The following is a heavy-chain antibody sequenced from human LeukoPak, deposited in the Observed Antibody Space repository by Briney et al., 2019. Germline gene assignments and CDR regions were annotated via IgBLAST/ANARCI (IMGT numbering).Heavy chain of an antibody. CDR3: ARWDCSSNCFDY. J-gene: IGHJ4*02. D-gene: IGHD2-2*01. CDR1: GGSFSGYS. V-gene: IGHV4-34*01. CDR2: INNSGST. Sequence: KPSETLSLTCAVYGGSFSGYSWSWIRQPPGKGLEWIGEINNSGSTNYNPSLKRRVTISVDTSKNQFFLKLSSVTVADTAVYYCARWDCSSNCFDYWGQGTLVTVSS.